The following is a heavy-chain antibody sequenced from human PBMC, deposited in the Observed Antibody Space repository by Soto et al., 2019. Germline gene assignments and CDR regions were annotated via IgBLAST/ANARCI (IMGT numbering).Heavy chain of an antibody. CDR2: IFYNGFT. CDR1: GGSIRSSSYY. D-gene: IGHD3-3*01. Sequence: SEKLSLTCTVSGGSIRSSSYYWGWIRQPPGKGLEWIGSIFYNGFTYYNASLKSRVTISVDTSKNHFSLKLSSVTAADTAVYFCARQDDFWSRSRLFDLWGRGTLVIVSS. CDR3: ARQDDFWSRSRLFDL. J-gene: IGHJ2*01. V-gene: IGHV4-39*01.